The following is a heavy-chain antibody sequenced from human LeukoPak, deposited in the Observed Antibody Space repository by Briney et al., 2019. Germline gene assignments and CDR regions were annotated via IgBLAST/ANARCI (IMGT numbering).Heavy chain of an antibody. V-gene: IGHV3-33*08. CDR3: ARDQSSYGMDV. CDR1: GFTFSSYS. J-gene: IGHJ6*02. D-gene: IGHD3-16*02. CDR2: IWYDGSHE. Sequence: GGSLRLSCAASGFTFSSYSMNWVRQAPGKGLEWVSVIWYDGSHEDYADSVKGRFTISRDNSKNTLFMQMNSLRAEDTAVYYCARDQSSYGMDVWGQGTTVTVSS.